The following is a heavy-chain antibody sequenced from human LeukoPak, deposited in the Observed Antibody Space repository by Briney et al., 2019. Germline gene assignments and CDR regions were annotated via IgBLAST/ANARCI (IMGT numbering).Heavy chain of an antibody. Sequence: ASVTVSCKASGYTFTSYDINWVRQATGQGLEWMGWMNPNSGNTGYAQNFQGRVTMTRNTSISTASMELSSLRSEDTAGYYCARGPGSSWYNCGWCFDLWGRGTLVTVSS. V-gene: IGHV1-8*01. D-gene: IGHD6-13*01. J-gene: IGHJ2*01. CDR1: GYTFTSYD. CDR3: ARGPGSSWYNCGWCFDL. CDR2: MNPNSGNT.